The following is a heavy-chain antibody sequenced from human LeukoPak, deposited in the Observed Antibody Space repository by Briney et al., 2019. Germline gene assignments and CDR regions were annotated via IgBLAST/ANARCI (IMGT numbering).Heavy chain of an antibody. Sequence: SETLSLTCTVSGGSISSSSYYWGWIRQPPGEGLEWIGSIYYSGSTYYNPSLKSRVTISVDTSKNQFSLKLSSLTAADTAVYYCARRDDSSGYHKIFDYWGPGTLVTVSS. V-gene: IGHV4-39*01. CDR1: GGSISSSSYY. D-gene: IGHD3-22*01. CDR3: ARRDDSSGYHKIFDY. J-gene: IGHJ4*02. CDR2: IYYSGST.